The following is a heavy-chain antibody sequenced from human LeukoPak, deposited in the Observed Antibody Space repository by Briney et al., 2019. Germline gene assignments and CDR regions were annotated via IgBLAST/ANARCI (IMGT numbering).Heavy chain of an antibody. CDR1: GGSFSGYY. Sequence: PSETLSLTCAVYGGSFSGYYWSWIRQPPGKGLEWIGEINHGGSTNYNPSLKSRVTISVDTSKNQFSLKLSSVTAADTAVYYCAIGGTWSGYYTPYYYYYMDVWGKGTTVTVSS. V-gene: IGHV4-34*01. D-gene: IGHD3-3*01. CDR3: AIGGTWSGYYTPYYYYYMDV. J-gene: IGHJ6*03. CDR2: INHGGST.